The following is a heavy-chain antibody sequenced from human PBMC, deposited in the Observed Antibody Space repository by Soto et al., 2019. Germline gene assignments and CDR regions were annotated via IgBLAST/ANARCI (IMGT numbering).Heavy chain of an antibody. D-gene: IGHD2-2*01. CDR1: GLTFSSYA. J-gene: IGHJ4*02. V-gene: IGHV3-23*01. Sequence: PGGSLRLSCAASGLTFSSYAVSWVRQAPGKGLEWVSAISGSGGSTYYADSVKGRFTISRDNSKNTLYLQMNSLRAEDTAVYYCAKDSLVLVPAASDYWGQGTLVTVSS. CDR2: ISGSGGST. CDR3: AKDSLVLVPAASDY.